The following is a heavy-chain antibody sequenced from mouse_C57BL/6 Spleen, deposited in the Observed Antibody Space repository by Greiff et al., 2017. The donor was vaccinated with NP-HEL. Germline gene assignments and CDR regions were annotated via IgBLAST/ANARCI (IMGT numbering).Heavy chain of an antibody. D-gene: IGHD1-1*01. J-gene: IGHJ4*01. CDR2: INPGSGGT. CDR3: ARDYDGYAMDY. Sequence: VQLQQSGAELVRPGTSVKVSCKASGYAFTNYLIEWVKQRSGQGLEWIGVINPGSGGTNYNEKFQGKATLTADKSSSTAYMQLSSLTSEDSAVYFCARDYDGYAMDYWGQGTSVTVSS. CDR1: GYAFTNYL. V-gene: IGHV1-54*01.